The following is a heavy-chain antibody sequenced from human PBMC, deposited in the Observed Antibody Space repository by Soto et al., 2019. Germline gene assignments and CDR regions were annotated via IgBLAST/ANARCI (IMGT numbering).Heavy chain of an antibody. CDR1: GGSFSGYY. Sequence: SETLSLTCAVYGGSFSGYYWSWIRQPPGKGLEWIGEINHSGSTNYNPSLKSRVTISVDTSKNQFSLKLSSVTAADTAVYYCARGKRWLTFVVDYCGEGTLVTVSS. J-gene: IGHJ4*02. V-gene: IGHV4-34*01. CDR2: INHSGST. D-gene: IGHD5-12*01. CDR3: ARGKRWLTFVVDY.